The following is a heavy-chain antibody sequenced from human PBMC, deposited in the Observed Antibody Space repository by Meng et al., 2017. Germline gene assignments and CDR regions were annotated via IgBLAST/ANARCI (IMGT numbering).Heavy chain of an antibody. Sequence: SETLSLTCTVSGGSVSSGSYYWSWIRQPPGKGLEWIGYIYYSGSTNYNPSLKRRVTISVDTSKNQLSLELSSVTAADTAVYYCARGLHVNYASSGYFCDAVDIWGQGTMVTVSS. J-gene: IGHJ3*02. CDR2: IYYSGST. CDR3: ARGLHVNYASSGYFCDAVDI. D-gene: IGHD3-22*01. V-gene: IGHV4-61*01. CDR1: GGSVSSGSYY.